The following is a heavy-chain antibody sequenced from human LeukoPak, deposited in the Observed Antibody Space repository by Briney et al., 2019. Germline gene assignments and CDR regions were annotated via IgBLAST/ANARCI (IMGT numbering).Heavy chain of an antibody. CDR1: GYSINSGYY. D-gene: IGHD6-19*01. V-gene: IGHV4-38-2*01. Sequence: SETLSLTCAVSGYSINSGYYWGWIRQPPGKGLEWIGSIYHSGSTYYNPSLKSRVTISGDTSKNQFSLKLSSVAAADTAVYYCARHAGWPGGVYFDYWGQGTLVTVSS. CDR2: IYHSGST. J-gene: IGHJ4*02. CDR3: ARHAGWPGGVYFDY.